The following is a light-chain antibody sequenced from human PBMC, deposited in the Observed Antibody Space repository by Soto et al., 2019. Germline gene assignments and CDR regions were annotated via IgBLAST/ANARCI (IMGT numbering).Light chain of an antibody. J-gene: IGKJ1*01. V-gene: IGKV1-5*03. CDR1: QSVSTW. CDR3: QQYNSHSPWT. Sequence: DIQMPQSTSTLSASVGDRVTITCLASQSVSTWLAWYQQKPGKAPQVLISMASTLESGVPSRFSGSGSGTEFTLTISSLQPDDFATYYCQQYNSHSPWTFGQGTKVAIK. CDR2: MAS.